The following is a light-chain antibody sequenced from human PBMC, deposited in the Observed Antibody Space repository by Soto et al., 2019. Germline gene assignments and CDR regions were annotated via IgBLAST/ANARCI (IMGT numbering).Light chain of an antibody. J-gene: IGKJ1*01. V-gene: IGKV1-5*01. CDR2: DAS. CDR1: QSISSW. Sequence: DIQMTQSPSTLSASVGDRVTITCRASQSISSWLAWYQQKPGKAPKLLIYDASSLESGVPSRFSGSGSGTEFTLTISSLQPDDFATYYCQHYSIVWAFGQGTKV. CDR3: QHYSIVWA.